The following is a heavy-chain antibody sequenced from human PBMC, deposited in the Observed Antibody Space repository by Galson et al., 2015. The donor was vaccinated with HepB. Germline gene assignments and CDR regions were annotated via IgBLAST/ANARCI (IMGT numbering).Heavy chain of an antibody. D-gene: IGHD4-17*01. V-gene: IGHV1-69-2*01. J-gene: IGHJ4*02. Sequence: VKVSCKVSGYTFTEYNIHWVQQAPGKGLEWLGLVDPEDGETIYAEKFQDRVTITADTSTDTAYMELSSLRSEDTAVYYCATDLYGDYSLGGYWGQGPLVTVSS. CDR1: GYTFTEYN. CDR3: ATDLYGDYSLGGY. CDR2: VDPEDGET.